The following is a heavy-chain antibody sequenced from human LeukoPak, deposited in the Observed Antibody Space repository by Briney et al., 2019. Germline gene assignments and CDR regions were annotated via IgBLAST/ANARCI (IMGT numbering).Heavy chain of an antibody. J-gene: IGHJ4*02. Sequence: GASVKVSSKASGYTFTSYDINWERQATGQGLEWMGWMNPNSGNTGYAQKFQGRVTMTRNTSISTAYMELSSLRSEDTAVYYCARGFRIAAAGTSDFDYWGQGTLVTVSS. CDR1: GYTFTSYD. CDR2: MNPNSGNT. D-gene: IGHD6-13*01. CDR3: ARGFRIAAAGTSDFDY. V-gene: IGHV1-8*01.